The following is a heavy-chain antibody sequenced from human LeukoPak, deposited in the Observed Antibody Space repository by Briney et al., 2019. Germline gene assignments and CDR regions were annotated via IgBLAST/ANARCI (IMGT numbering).Heavy chain of an antibody. V-gene: IGHV3-23*01. CDR1: GFTLSGYA. CDR3: AKFYDILTGYIDY. J-gene: IGHJ4*02. CDR2: ISGGGGTTYYA. D-gene: IGHD3-9*01. Sequence: GGSLSLSCAASGFTLSGYAMSWVRQSPGNGREWVSAISGGGGTTYYAYYADSVKGRFTISRDNSKNTLYLLMNSLRAEDTAVYYCAKFYDILTGYIDYWGQGTLVTVSS.